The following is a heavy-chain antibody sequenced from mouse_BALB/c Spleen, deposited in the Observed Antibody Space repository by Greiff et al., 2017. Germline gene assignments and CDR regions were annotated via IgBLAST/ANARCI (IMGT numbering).Heavy chain of an antibody. Sequence: EVMLVESGGGLVKPGGSLKLSCAASGFTFSSYTMSWVRQTPEKRLEWVATISSGGSYTYYPDSVKGRFTISRDNAKNTLYLQMSSLKSEDTAMYYCTRDNTTAAWFAYWGQGTLVTVSA. J-gene: IGHJ3*01. V-gene: IGHV5-6-4*01. CDR2: ISSGGSYT. CDR1: GFTFSSYT. D-gene: IGHD1-2*01. CDR3: TRDNTTAAWFAY.